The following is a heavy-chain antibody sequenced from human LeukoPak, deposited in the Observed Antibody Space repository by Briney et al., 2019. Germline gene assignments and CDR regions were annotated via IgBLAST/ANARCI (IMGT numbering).Heavy chain of an antibody. V-gene: IGHV3-23*01. CDR3: AKDPPNPYGGNSPYFDY. J-gene: IGHJ4*02. CDR2: IIGSGGGT. D-gene: IGHD4-23*01. CDR1: GFTFNNYA. Sequence: PGGSLRLSCAASGFTFNNYAMSWVRQAPGKGLEWVSDIIGSGGGTYYADSVKGRFTISRDNSKNTLYLQMNSLRAEDTAVYYCAKDPPNPYGGNSPYFDYWGQGTLVTVSS.